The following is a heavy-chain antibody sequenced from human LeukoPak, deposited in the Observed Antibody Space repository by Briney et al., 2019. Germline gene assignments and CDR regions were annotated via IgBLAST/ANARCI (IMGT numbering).Heavy chain of an antibody. J-gene: IGHJ4*02. CDR1: GFTFSSYS. Sequence: GGSLRLSCAASGFTFSSYSMNWVRQAPGKGLEWVSSISSSSSYIYYADSVKGRFTISRDKANNSLYLQMNSLRAEDTAVYYCARVRLAWLLTFDYWGQGTLVTVSS. CDR2: ISSSSSYI. CDR3: ARVRLAWLLTFDY. V-gene: IGHV3-21*01. D-gene: IGHD3-9*01.